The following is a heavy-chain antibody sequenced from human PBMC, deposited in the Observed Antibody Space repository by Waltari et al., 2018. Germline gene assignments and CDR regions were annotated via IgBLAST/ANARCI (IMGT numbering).Heavy chain of an antibody. CDR3: ARDLSSSWYYFDY. J-gene: IGHJ4*02. CDR2: IWDDGSNK. Sequence: QVQLVESGGGVVQPGRSLRLSCAASGFTFSSYGLHWVRQAPGKGLDWVTVIWDDGSNKYYADSVKGRFTSSRDNSKNTLYLQMNSLRAEDTAVYYCARDLSSSWYYFDYWGQGTLVTVSS. CDR1: GFTFSSYG. V-gene: IGHV3-33*01. D-gene: IGHD6-13*01.